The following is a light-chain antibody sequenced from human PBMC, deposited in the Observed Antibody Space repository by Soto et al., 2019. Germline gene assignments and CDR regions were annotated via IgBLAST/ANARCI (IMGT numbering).Light chain of an antibody. J-gene: IGLJ2*01. CDR3: TSYTNTNTLV. CDR1: SSDIGIYTF. CDR2: DVT. Sequence: QSALTQPASVSASPGQSITISCTGTSSDIGIYTFVSWYQQHPGKAPKLLVYDVTNRPSGVSNRFSGSKSGSTASLTISGLQAEDEADYYCTSYTNTNTLVFGGGTKLTVL. V-gene: IGLV2-14*03.